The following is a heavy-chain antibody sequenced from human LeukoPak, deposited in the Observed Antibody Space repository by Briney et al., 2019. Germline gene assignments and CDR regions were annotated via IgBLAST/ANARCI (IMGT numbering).Heavy chain of an antibody. J-gene: IGHJ3*02. CDR1: GYAFTGYY. CDR3: ARGSTYYYDSTGAFDI. V-gene: IGHV1-2*02. D-gene: IGHD3-22*01. Sequence: SSVKVSCKASGYAFTGYYMHWVRQAPGQGLEWMGWINPNSGGTNYAQKFQGRVTMTRDTSISTGYMELSRLRSDDTAVYYCARGSTYYYDSTGAFDIWGQGTMVTVSS. CDR2: INPNSGGT.